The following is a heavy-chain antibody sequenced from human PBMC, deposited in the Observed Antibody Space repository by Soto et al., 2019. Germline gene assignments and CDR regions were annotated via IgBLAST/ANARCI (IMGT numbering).Heavy chain of an antibody. CDR2: ITPNSGEK. CDR3: AESGGKFVTTGYYYFDY. D-gene: IGHD3-9*01. J-gene: IGHJ4*02. Sequence: EVHLLDSGGGLVQPGGSLRLSCAASGFAFNDYYMTWVRQPPGKGLECVSSITPNSGEKHYPDSLAGRFTISRDNSQNTVSLQVNNVRAEDTAMYFCAESGGKFVTTGYYYFDYWGQGALVTVSS. V-gene: IGHV3-23*01. CDR1: GFAFNDYY.